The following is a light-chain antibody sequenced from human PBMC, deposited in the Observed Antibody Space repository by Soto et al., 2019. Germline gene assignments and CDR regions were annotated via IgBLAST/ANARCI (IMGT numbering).Light chain of an antibody. V-gene: IGKV3-15*01. CDR3: QQYNNWIT. CDR1: QSVRSN. CDR2: GAS. Sequence: IVLPQYPGTLSLSPGERATLSCRASQSVRSNLAWYQQKPGQSPRLLIYGASTRATGIPARFSGSGSGTQFTLTISSLQSEDFAVYYCQQYNNWITFGQGTRLEIK. J-gene: IGKJ5*01.